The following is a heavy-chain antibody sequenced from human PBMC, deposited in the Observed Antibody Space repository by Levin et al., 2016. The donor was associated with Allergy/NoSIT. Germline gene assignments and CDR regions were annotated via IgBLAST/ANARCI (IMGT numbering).Heavy chain of an antibody. J-gene: IGHJ6*02. D-gene: IGHD5-18*01. CDR3: ARVDSYGSFSLYYYYYYGMDV. CDR2: INPSSGGT. V-gene: IGHV1-2*02. Sequence: WVRQAPGQGLEWMGWINPSSGGTNYAQKFQGRVTMTRDTSISTAYMELSRLRSDDTAVYYCARVDSYGSFSLYYYYYYGMDVWGQGTTVTVSS.